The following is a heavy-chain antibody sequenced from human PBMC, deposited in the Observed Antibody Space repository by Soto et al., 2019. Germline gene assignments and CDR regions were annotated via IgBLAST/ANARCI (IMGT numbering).Heavy chain of an antibody. CDR3: VQRLSIFGVLVSDY. Sequence: QITLKESGPTLVKPTQTLTLTCTLSGMSLSSSGVSVGWIRQPPGKALECLVLLHWDDHRDYSPTLKTRLTIAKDNSKNEVVLTMTNMDPADTATYYCVQRLSIFGVLVSDYWGQGTPVTVSS. CDR1: GMSLSSSGVS. J-gene: IGHJ4*02. V-gene: IGHV2-5*02. D-gene: IGHD3-3*01. CDR2: LHWDDHR.